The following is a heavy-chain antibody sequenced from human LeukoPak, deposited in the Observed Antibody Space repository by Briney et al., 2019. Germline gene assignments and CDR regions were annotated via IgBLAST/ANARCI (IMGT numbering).Heavy chain of an antibody. J-gene: IGHJ4*02. D-gene: IGHD4-17*01. V-gene: IGHV3-23*01. CDR3: AKQSYGDYYFGY. CDR2: ISVSGAST. Sequence: GGSLRLSCAASGFAFSSYAMSWVRQAPGKGLEWVSTISVSGASTYYADSVKGRFTISRDNSKNTLYLQMNSLRAEDTAVYYCAKQSYGDYYFGYWGQGTLVTVSS. CDR1: GFAFSSYA.